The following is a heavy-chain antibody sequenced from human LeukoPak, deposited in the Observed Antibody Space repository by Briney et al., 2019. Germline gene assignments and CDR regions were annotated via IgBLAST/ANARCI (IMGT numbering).Heavy chain of an antibody. Sequence: SETLSLTCTVSGGSISSSSSYWGWIRQPPGKGLEWIGSIYYSGSTYYNPSLKSRVTISVDTSKNQFSLKLSSVTAADTAVYYCARGRVGDIVVVPAAMDFDYWGQGTLVTVSS. V-gene: IGHV4-39*01. CDR3: ARGRVGDIVVVPAAMDFDY. CDR1: GGSISSSSSY. D-gene: IGHD2-2*01. J-gene: IGHJ4*02. CDR2: IYYSGST.